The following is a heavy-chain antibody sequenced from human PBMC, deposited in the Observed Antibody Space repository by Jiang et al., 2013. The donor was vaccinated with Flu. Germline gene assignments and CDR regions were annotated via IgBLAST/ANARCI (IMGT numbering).Heavy chain of an antibody. D-gene: IGHD3-10*01. V-gene: IGHV1-69*04. CDR1: GGTFSSYA. Sequence: SGAEVKKPGSSVKVSCKASGGTFSSYAISWVRQAPGQGLEWMGRIIPILGIANYAQKFQGRVTITADKSTSTAYMELSSLRSEDTAVYYCAREVRGVIPPYYFDYWGQGTLVTVSS. J-gene: IGHJ4*02. CDR3: AREVRGVIPPYYFDY. CDR2: IIPILGIA.